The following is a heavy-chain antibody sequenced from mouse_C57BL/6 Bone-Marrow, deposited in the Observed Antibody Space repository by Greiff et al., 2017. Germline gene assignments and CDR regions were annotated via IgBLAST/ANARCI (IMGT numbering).Heavy chain of an antibody. CDR1: GFNIKDDY. J-gene: IGHJ2*01. CDR2: IAPENGDT. Sequence: VQLQQSGAELVRPGASVKLSCSASGFNIKDDYMHWVQQRPEQGLEWIGCIAPENGDTEYASMFQGKATITADKSANTAYLQLSSLTSEDTAVYYCTSFITTAELNFDYWGQGTTLTVSS. CDR3: TSFITTAELNFDY. D-gene: IGHD1-1*01. V-gene: IGHV14-4*01.